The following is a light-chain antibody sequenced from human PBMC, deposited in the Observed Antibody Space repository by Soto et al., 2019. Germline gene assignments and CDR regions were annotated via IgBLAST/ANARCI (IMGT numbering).Light chain of an antibody. V-gene: IGLV2-14*01. CDR3: NSYTSSTTYV. Sequence: QSALTQPASVSGSPGQSITISCTGTSSDVGGYXSVSWYQQHPGKAPKLIIYEVNNRPSGVSNRFSGSKSGNTASLTISGLQAEDEADYYCNSYTSSTTYVFGTGTKVTVL. CDR1: SSDVGGYXS. J-gene: IGLJ1*01. CDR2: EVN.